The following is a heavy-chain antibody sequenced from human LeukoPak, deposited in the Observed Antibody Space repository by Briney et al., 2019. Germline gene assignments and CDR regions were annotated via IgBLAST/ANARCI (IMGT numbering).Heavy chain of an antibody. J-gene: IGHJ6*02. Sequence: GGSLRLSCAASGFTVSSNYMSWVRQAPGKGLEWVSVIYSGGSTYYADSVKGRITVSRDNSKNTVYLQMNSLRAEDTAVYYCARDRIYDFIKNTDDYHYGMDVWGQGTTVTVSS. D-gene: IGHD3-3*01. CDR2: IYSGGST. CDR3: ARDRIYDFIKNTDDYHYGMDV. CDR1: GFTVSSNY. V-gene: IGHV3-53*01.